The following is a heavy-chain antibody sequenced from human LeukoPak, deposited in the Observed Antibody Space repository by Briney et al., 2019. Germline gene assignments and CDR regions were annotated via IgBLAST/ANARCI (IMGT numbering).Heavy chain of an antibody. CDR3: ARGIIVVRGVLPYGMDV. V-gene: IGHV1-46*01. J-gene: IGHJ6*02. CDR1: GYTFSNYH. Sequence: ASVKVSCKASGYTFSNYHMHWVRRAPGQGPEWMGIINPKDGSTYYAQKFQGRVTMTRDTSTSIVYMHLSSLRSEDTAVYYCARGIIVVRGVLPYGMDVWGQGTTVTVSS. D-gene: IGHD3-10*01. CDR2: INPKDGST.